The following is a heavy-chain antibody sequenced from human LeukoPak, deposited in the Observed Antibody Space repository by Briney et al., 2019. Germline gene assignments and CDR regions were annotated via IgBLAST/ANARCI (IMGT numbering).Heavy chain of an antibody. CDR2: ISAYNGDT. D-gene: IGHD2-2*01. CDR3: ARFDDLLRCSSTSCYFFDY. CDR1: GYTFTSYG. Sequence: ASVKVSCKASGYTFTSYGISWVRQAPGQGLEWMGWISAYNGDTNYAQKLQGRVTMTTDTSTSTAYMELRSLRSDDTAVYYCARFDDLLRCSSTSCYFFDYWGQGTLVTVSS. V-gene: IGHV1-18*01. J-gene: IGHJ4*02.